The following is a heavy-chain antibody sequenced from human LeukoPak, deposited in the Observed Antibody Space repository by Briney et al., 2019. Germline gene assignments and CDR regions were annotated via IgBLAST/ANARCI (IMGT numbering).Heavy chain of an antibody. V-gene: IGHV1-69*04. CDR2: IIPILGIA. CDR3: ARCYYGSGSYETYFDY. J-gene: IGHJ4*02. D-gene: IGHD3-10*01. Sequence: GASVKVSCKASGGTFSSYAISWVRQAPGQGLEWMGRIIPILGIANYAQKFQGRVTITADKSTSTAYMELSSLRSEDTAVYYCARCYYGSGSYETYFDYWGQGTLVTVSS. CDR1: GGTFSSYA.